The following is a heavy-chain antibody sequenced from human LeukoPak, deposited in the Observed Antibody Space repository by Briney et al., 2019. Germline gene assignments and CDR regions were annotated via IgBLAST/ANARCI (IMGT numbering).Heavy chain of an antibody. CDR2: INGDGKST. CDR3: AKDLTSGNFGYYFDY. Sequence: GGSLRLSCAASGFTFSTYFMHWVRQAPGKGLVWVSRINGDGKSTTYADSVMGRFTISRDNAKNTLYLQMNSLRAEDTAVYFCAKDLTSGNFGYYFDYWGQGTLVTVSS. D-gene: IGHD3-10*01. V-gene: IGHV3-74*01. CDR1: GFTFSTYF. J-gene: IGHJ4*02.